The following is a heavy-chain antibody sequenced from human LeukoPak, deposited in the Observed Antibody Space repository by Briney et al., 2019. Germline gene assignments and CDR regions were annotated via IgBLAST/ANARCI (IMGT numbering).Heavy chain of an antibody. Sequence: SETLSLTCTVSGGSISSYYRSWIRQPPGKGLEWIGYIYYSGSTNYNPSLKSRVTISVDTSKNQFSLKLSSVTAADTAVYYCASHKDYGDPYDYWGQGTLVTVSS. CDR3: ASHKDYGDPYDY. CDR1: GGSISSYY. J-gene: IGHJ4*02. CDR2: IYYSGST. V-gene: IGHV4-59*01. D-gene: IGHD4-17*01.